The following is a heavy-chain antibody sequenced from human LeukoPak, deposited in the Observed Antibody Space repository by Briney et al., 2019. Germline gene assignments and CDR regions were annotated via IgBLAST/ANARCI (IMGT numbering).Heavy chain of an antibody. V-gene: IGHV4-59*12. Sequence: NPSETLSLTCTVSGGSITTYYWSWIRQPPGKGLEWIGYIYHSGSTNYNPSLKSRVTISVDTSNNQFSLKLSSVTAADTAVYYCARGSIPPGYSSGWWSRYYYYYGMDVWGQGTTVTVSS. CDR1: GGSITTYY. J-gene: IGHJ6*02. D-gene: IGHD6-19*01. CDR3: ARGSIPPGYSSGWWSRYYYYYGMDV. CDR2: IYHSGST.